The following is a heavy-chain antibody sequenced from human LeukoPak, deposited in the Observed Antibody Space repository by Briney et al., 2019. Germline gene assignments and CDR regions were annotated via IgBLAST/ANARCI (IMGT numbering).Heavy chain of an antibody. D-gene: IGHD6-19*01. CDR1: GGTFSSYA. CDR3: ARALHSSGDYYYYYMDV. Sequence: ASVKVSCKASGGTFSSYAISWVRQAPGQGLEWMGGIIPIFGTANYAQKFQGRVTITTDESTSTAYMELSSLRSEDTAVYYCARALHSSGDYYYYYMDVWGKGITVTVSS. J-gene: IGHJ6*03. V-gene: IGHV1-69*05. CDR2: IIPIFGTA.